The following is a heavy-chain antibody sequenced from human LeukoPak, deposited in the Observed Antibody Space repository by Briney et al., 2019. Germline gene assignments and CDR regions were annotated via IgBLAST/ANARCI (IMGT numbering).Heavy chain of an antibody. CDR1: GYTLTELS. J-gene: IGHJ4*02. CDR2: IIPIFGTT. Sequence: ASVKVSCKVSGYTLTELSMHWVRQAPGQGLEWMGGIIPIFGTTNYAQKFQGRVTITADESTSTAYMELSSLRSEDTAVYYCARAGSGSGWYFDYWGQGTLVTVSS. CDR3: ARAGSGSGWYFDY. V-gene: IGHV1-69*13. D-gene: IGHD6-19*01.